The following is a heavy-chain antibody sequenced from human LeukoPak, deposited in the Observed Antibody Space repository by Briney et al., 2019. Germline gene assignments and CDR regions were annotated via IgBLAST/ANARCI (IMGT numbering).Heavy chain of an antibody. CDR3: ARGDETSGYYRIYFDH. CDR1: GYTIPDYY. CDR2: ISPSGGA. Sequence: ASVKVSCKASGYTIPDYYMHWVRQAPGQGPEWMGIISPSGGATYSQNFQGRVNMARDASTNTFSMELHSLSSEDTAVYYCARGDETSGYYRIYFDHWGQGTLVTVSS. J-gene: IGHJ4*02. V-gene: IGHV1-46*01. D-gene: IGHD3-22*01.